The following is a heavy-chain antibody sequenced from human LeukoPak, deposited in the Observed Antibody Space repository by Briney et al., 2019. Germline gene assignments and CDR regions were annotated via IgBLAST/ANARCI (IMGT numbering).Heavy chain of an antibody. Sequence: ASVKVSCKASGGTFSSYAISWVRQAPGQGLEWMGLINPTGDSTAYAQKFQGRVTMTRDMSTSTDYMELSSLRSEDTAVYYCARDGPRNDSGAVPPMDVWGKGTTVTVSS. D-gene: IGHD3-10*01. CDR2: INPTGDST. J-gene: IGHJ6*03. CDR3: ARDGPRNDSGAVPPMDV. V-gene: IGHV1-46*01. CDR1: GGTFSSYA.